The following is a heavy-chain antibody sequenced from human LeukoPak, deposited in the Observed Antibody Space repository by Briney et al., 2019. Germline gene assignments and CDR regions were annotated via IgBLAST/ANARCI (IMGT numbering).Heavy chain of an antibody. CDR2: INAYNGDT. CDR3: ARGSSSDWPLEY. V-gene: IGHV1-3*01. D-gene: IGHD6-19*01. Sequence: GASVKVSCKASGFTFTSSAVQWVRQARGQRLEWMGWINAYNGDTEYSQKFQGRVTITKDTSASTAYMELSTLRSEDTAVYYCARGSSSDWPLEYWGRGVLVTVSS. J-gene: IGHJ4*02. CDR1: GFTFTSSA.